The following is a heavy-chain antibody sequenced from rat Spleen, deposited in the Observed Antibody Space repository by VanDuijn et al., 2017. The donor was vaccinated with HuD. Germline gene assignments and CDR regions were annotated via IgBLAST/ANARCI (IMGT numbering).Heavy chain of an antibody. CDR2: IWGDGST. D-gene: IGHD1-12*01. V-gene: IGHV2-1*01. J-gene: IGHJ2*01. CDR3: ARSDYASPYYFDY. Sequence: QVQLKESGPGLVQPSQTLSLICTVSGFSLISNSVHWVRQPPGKGLEWMGGIWGDGSTDYDSALKSRLSISRDTSKSQVFLKMNSLQTEDTAMYFCARSDYASPYYFDYWGQGVMVTVSS. CDR1: GFSLISNS.